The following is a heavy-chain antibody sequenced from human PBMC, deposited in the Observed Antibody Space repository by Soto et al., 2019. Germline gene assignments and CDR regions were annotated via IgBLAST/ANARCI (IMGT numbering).Heavy chain of an antibody. J-gene: IGHJ6*02. D-gene: IGHD6-13*01. CDR2: INAGNGNT. CDR3: ASPRDIAAAFAPVPSRDYYYYGMDV. Sequence: GASVKVSCKASGYTFTSYAMHWVRQAPGQRLEWMGWINAGNGNTKYSQKLQGRVTITRDTSASTAYMELSSLRSEDTAVYYCASPRDIAAAFAPVPSRDYYYYGMDVWGQGTTVTVSS. V-gene: IGHV1-3*01. CDR1: GYTFTSYA.